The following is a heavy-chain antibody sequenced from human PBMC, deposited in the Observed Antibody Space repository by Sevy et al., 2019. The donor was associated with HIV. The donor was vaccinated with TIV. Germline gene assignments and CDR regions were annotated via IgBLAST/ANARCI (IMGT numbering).Heavy chain of an antibody. D-gene: IGHD4-17*01. V-gene: IGHV4-4*07. J-gene: IGHJ6*02. Sequence: SETLSLTCTVSGGSISSYYWSWIRQPAGKGLEWIGRIYTSGSTNYNPSLKSRVTMSLDTSKNQFSLKLSSVTAAVTAVYYCARDSVTTFTRYYYYGMDVWGQGTTVTVSS. CDR2: IYTSGST. CDR1: GGSISSYY. CDR3: ARDSVTTFTRYYYYGMDV.